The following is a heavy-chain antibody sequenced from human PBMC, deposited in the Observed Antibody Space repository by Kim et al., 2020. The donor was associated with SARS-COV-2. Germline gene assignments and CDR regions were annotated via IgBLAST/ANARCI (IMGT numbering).Heavy chain of an antibody. J-gene: IGHJ6*02. CDR1: GFTFSSYG. D-gene: IGHD2-2*01. CDR2: ISYDGSNK. V-gene: IGHV3-30*18. Sequence: GGSLRLSCAASGFTFSSYGMHWVRQAPGKGLEWVAVISYDGSNKYYADSVKGRFTISRDNSKNTLYLQMNSLRAEDTAVYYCAKVNGKGYCSSTSCYGVGYGDYPYYYGMDVWGQGTTVTVSS. CDR3: AKVNGKGYCSSTSCYGVGYGDYPYYYGMDV.